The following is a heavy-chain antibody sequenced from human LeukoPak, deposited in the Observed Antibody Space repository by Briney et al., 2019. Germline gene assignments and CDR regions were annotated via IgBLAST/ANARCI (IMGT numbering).Heavy chain of an antibody. CDR2: ISSNGGSA. Sequence: GGSLRLSCSASGFTFSYYAMHWVRQAPGKGLEYVSAISSNGGSAYYADSVKGRFTISRDNSKNTLYLQMSSLRAEDTAVYYCVKVLAPNSSGYYPFDYWGQGTLVTVSS. V-gene: IGHV3-64D*06. J-gene: IGHJ4*02. CDR3: VKVLAPNSSGYYPFDY. D-gene: IGHD3-22*01. CDR1: GFTFSYYA.